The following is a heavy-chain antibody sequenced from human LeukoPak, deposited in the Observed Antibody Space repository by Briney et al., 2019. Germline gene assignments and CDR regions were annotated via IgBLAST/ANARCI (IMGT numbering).Heavy chain of an antibody. J-gene: IGHJ6*03. Sequence: PGRSLRLSCAASGFTFDDYAMHWVRQAPGKGLEWVSGISWNSGSIGYADSVKGRFTISRDNAKNSLYLQMNSLRAEDTAVYYCARDREITMVRGVPYYYYYMDVWGKGTTVTISS. CDR1: GFTFDDYA. CDR2: ISWNSGSI. CDR3: ARDREITMVRGVPYYYYYMDV. V-gene: IGHV3-9*01. D-gene: IGHD3-10*01.